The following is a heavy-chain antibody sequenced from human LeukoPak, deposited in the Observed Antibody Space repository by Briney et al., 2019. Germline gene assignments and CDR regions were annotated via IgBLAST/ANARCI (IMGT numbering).Heavy chain of an antibody. V-gene: IGHV1-2*02. D-gene: IGHD2-2*01. Sequence: ASVKVSCKASGYTFTGYYMHWVRQAPGQGLEWMGWINPNSGGTNYAQKFQGRVTMTRDTSISTAYMELSRLRSDDTDVYYCERSFLGYCSSTSCYDKPDYWGQGTLVTVSS. CDR3: ERSFLGYCSSTSCYDKPDY. J-gene: IGHJ4*02. CDR1: GYTFTGYY. CDR2: INPNSGGT.